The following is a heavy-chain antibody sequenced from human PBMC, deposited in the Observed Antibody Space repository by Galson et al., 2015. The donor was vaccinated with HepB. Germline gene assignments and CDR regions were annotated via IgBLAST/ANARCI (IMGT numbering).Heavy chain of an antibody. CDR3: ARGGGQLAFDI. Sequence: SLRLSCAASGFIFSNYAVHWVRQAPGKGLEYVSAISSNGGSTYYANSVKGGFTISRDNSKNTLYLQMGSLRPEDMAVYYCARGGGQLAFDIWGQGTMVTVSS. D-gene: IGHD1-1*01. CDR1: GFIFSNYA. V-gene: IGHV3-64*01. CDR2: ISSNGGST. J-gene: IGHJ3*02.